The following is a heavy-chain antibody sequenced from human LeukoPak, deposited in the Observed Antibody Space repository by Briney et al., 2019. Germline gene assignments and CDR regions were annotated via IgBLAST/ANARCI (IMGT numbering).Heavy chain of an antibody. J-gene: IGHJ3*02. CDR1: GFTFSSYE. Sequence: GGSLRLSCAASGFTFSSYEMNWVRQAPGKGLEWVSYISSSGSTIYYADSVKGRFTISRDNAKNSLYLQMNSLRAEDTAVYYCAKDVGSYYDTRGAFGIWGQGTMVTVSS. D-gene: IGHD3-16*01. CDR2: ISSSGSTI. CDR3: AKDVGSYYDTRGAFGI. V-gene: IGHV3-48*03.